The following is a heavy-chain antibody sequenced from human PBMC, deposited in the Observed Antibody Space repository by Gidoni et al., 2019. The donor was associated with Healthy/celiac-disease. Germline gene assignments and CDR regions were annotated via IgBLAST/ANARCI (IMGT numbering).Heavy chain of an antibody. CDR2: IYHSGST. J-gene: IGHJ4*02. Sequence: QVQLQESGPGLVKPSGTLSLTCAVSGGPISSSNWWSWVRQPPGKGLEWIGEIYHSGSTNYNPSLKSRVTISVDKSKNQFSLKLSSVTAADTAVYYCARAKSEYSGYEPYYFDYWGQGTLVTVSS. CDR1: GGPISSSNW. CDR3: ARAKSEYSGYEPYYFDY. D-gene: IGHD5-12*01. V-gene: IGHV4-4*02.